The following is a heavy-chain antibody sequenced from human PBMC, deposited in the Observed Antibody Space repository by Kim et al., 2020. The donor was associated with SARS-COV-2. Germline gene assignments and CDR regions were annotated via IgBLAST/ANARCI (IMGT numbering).Heavy chain of an antibody. CDR2: INHSGST. D-gene: IGHD3-22*01. CDR1: GGSFSGYY. V-gene: IGHV4-34*01. J-gene: IGHJ4*02. CDR3: ARGGYYYDSRQYFDY. Sequence: SETLSLTCAVYGGSFSGYYWSWIRQPPGKGLEWIGEINHSGSTNYNPSLKSRVTISVDTSKNQFSLKLSSVTAADTAVYYCARGGYYYDSRQYFDYWGQGTLVTVSS.